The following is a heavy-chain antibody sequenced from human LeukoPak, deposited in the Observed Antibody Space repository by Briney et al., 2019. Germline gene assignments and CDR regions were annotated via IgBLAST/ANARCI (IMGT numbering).Heavy chain of an antibody. D-gene: IGHD3-10*01. CDR3: ARDQNSGSFDS. Sequence: SETLSLTCTVSGASISSGGYYWTWIRQHPGKGLEYIGYIYYTGSTHSNPSLKSRVTISVDTSKNQFSLRLSSVTAADTAIYYCARDQNSGSFDSWGQGTLVTVSS. V-gene: IGHV4-31*03. CDR2: IYYTGST. J-gene: IGHJ4*02. CDR1: GASISSGGYY.